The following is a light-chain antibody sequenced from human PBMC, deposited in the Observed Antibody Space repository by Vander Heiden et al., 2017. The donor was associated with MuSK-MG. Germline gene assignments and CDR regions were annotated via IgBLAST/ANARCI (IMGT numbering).Light chain of an antibody. CDR3: QQYNDWWT. J-gene: IGKJ1*01. V-gene: IGKV3-15*01. CDR2: GAS. Sequence: EMVMTQSPATLSVSPGERATLSCRASQSVNTNLAWYQQKPGQAPRLLIYGASTRASGIPARFSGSGSGTEFTLTISSLQSEDFAFYYCQQYNDWWTVGQGTKVEIK. CDR1: QSVNTN.